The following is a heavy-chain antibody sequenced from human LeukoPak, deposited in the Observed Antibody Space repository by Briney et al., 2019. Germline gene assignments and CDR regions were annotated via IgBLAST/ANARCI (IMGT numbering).Heavy chain of an antibody. CDR1: GGSISSSSYY. CDR3: ARDPALYYDILTGYRMGAFDI. V-gene: IGHV4-39*07. J-gene: IGHJ3*02. Sequence: SETLSLTCTVSGGSISSSSYYWGWIRQPPGKGLEWIGSIYYSGSTYYNPSLKSRVTISVDTSKNQFSLKLSSVTAADTAVYYCARDPALYYDILTGYRMGAFDIWAKGQWSPSLQ. CDR2: IYYSGST. D-gene: IGHD3-9*01.